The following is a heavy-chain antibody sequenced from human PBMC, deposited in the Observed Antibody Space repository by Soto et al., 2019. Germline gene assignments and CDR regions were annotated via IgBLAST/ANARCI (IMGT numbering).Heavy chain of an antibody. Sequence: QTGGSLRLSCAASGFTVSSNYMSWVRQAPGKGLEWVSVIYSGGSTYYADSVKGRFTISRDNSKNTLYLQMNSLRAEDTAVYYCARLRDGYNWGDGYFDYWGQGTLVTVSS. D-gene: IGHD5-12*01. V-gene: IGHV3-53*01. J-gene: IGHJ4*02. CDR2: IYSGGST. CDR3: ARLRDGYNWGDGYFDY. CDR1: GFTVSSNY.